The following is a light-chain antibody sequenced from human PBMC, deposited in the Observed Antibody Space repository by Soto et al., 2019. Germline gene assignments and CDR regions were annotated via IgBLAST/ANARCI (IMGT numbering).Light chain of an antibody. V-gene: IGLV2-8*01. Sequence: QSVLTQPPSASGSPGQSVTISCTGTSSDVGGYNYVSWYQQHPGKAPKLMIYEVSMRPSGVPDRFSGSKSGNTASLTVSGLQAEDEADYYCTSYAGSNTVVFGGGTQLTVL. J-gene: IGLJ2*01. CDR2: EVS. CDR1: SSDVGGYNY. CDR3: TSYAGSNTVV.